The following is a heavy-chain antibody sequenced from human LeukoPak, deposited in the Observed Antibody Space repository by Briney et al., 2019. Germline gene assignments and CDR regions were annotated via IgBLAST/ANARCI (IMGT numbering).Heavy chain of an antibody. CDR1: GYTFTAYY. J-gene: IGHJ5*01. V-gene: IGHV1-2*02. CDR2: INPNSGGT. CDR3: ARPWEITMSERSYNWFDY. D-gene: IGHD1-26*01. Sequence: GASVKVSCKASGYTFTAYYIHWVRQAPGQGLEWMGRINPNSGGTNYAQKFQGRVTMTRDTSISTAYMELSRLRSDDTAVYYCARPWEITMSERSYNWFDYWGQGTLVTVSS.